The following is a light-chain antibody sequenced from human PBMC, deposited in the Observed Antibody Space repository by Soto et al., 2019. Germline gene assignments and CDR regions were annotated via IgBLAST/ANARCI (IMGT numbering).Light chain of an antibody. Sequence: ERVMTQSPATLSVSPVWRATLSCRSSHSFRSSYLAWYQQKPGQAPRLLIYGASSRATGIPARFSGSGSGTDFTLTISSLQPEDVAIYYCQQYVSYPLTFGGGTKVDIK. V-gene: IGKV3-20*01. CDR1: HSFRSSY. CDR3: QQYVSYPLT. J-gene: IGKJ4*01. CDR2: GAS.